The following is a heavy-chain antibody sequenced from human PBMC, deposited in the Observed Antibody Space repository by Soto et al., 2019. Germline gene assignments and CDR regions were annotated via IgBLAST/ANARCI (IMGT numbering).Heavy chain of an antibody. J-gene: IGHJ2*01. CDR3: GRDPSRGSEWARYLDI. D-gene: IGHD1-26*01. Sequence: EVQLVESGGGLVQPGGSLRLSCAASGFSFSNYAMDWVRQAPGKGLEWVSYISGSSSNIRYADSVKGRFPISRDNTKTSVYLQLNSLSADVTAVYYCGRDPSRGSEWARYLDIWGRGTLVTVSS. CDR2: ISGSSSNI. CDR1: GFSFSNYA. V-gene: IGHV3-48*01.